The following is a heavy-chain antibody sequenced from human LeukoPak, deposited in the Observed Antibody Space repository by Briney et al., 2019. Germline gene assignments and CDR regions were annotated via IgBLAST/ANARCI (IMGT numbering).Heavy chain of an antibody. V-gene: IGHV1-18*01. D-gene: IGHD1-26*01. CDR2: ISAYNGNT. J-gene: IGHJ6*03. CDR1: GYTFTAYG. Sequence: ASVKVSCKASGYTFTAYGLSWVRQAPGQGLEWMGWISAYNGNTNYAQKVQGRVTMTTDTSTSTVYMELRNLRSDDTAVYYCAREGGRVYYYMDVWGKGTTVTVSS. CDR3: AREGGRVYYYMDV.